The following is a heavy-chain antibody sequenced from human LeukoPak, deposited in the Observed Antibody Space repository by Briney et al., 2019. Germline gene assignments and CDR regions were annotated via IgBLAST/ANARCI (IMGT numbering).Heavy chain of an antibody. V-gene: IGHV5-51*01. CDR2: IYPGDSDT. Sequence: GESLKISCKGSGYIFTNSWIGWVRQKPGKGLECMGIIYPGDSDTKYNQSFQGQVTISADKYITTAYLQWSSLKASDTAMYYCARPSGTYNRFDYWGQGTLVTVSS. CDR1: GYIFTNSW. CDR3: ARPSGTYNRFDY. J-gene: IGHJ4*02. D-gene: IGHD1-26*01.